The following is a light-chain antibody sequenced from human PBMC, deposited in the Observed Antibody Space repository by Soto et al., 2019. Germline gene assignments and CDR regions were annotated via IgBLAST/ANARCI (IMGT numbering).Light chain of an antibody. CDR3: QQYGSSPSRT. CDR2: DAS. CDR1: QSVSSSY. Sequence: EIVLTQSPATLSLSPGERATLSCGASQSVSSSYLSWYQQKPGLAHRLLIYDASSRATGIPDRGSGSGSGTDITLTISILEPEDFEVYYCQQYGSSPSRTFGRGTKVEIK. J-gene: IGKJ4*01. V-gene: IGKV3D-20*01.